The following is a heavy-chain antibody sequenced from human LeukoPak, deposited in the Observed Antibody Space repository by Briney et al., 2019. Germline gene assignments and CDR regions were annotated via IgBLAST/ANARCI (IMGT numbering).Heavy chain of an antibody. CDR2: ISYDGSNK. CDR3: ARDQYDFWSGRTRGYAPDY. D-gene: IGHD3-3*01. Sequence: LAGGSLRLSCAASGFTFSSYAMHWVRQAPGKGLEWVAVISYDGSNKYYADSVKGRFTISRDNSKNTLYLQMNSLRAEDTAVYYCARDQYDFWSGRTRGYAPDYWGQGTLVTVSS. CDR1: GFTFSSYA. V-gene: IGHV3-30-3*01. J-gene: IGHJ4*02.